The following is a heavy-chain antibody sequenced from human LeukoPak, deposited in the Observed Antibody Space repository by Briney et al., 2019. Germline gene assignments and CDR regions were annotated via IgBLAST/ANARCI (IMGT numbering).Heavy chain of an antibody. V-gene: IGHV3-33*06. Sequence: GGSLRLSCAASGFTFSSYGMHWVRQAPGKGLEWVAVIWYDGSDKYYAASVKGRFTISRDNSKNTLYLQMNSLRAEDTAVYYCAKDKDYGYYMDVWGKGTTVTVSS. CDR3: AKDKDYGYYMDV. D-gene: IGHD3-16*01. J-gene: IGHJ6*03. CDR2: IWYDGSDK. CDR1: GFTFSSYG.